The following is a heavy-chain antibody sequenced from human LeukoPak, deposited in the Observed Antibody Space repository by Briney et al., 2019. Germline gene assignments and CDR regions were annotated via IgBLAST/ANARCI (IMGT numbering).Heavy chain of an antibody. CDR2: IWYDGSNK. D-gene: IGHD1-26*01. CDR3: ARDRGQWELPRHFQH. V-gene: IGHV3-33*01. CDR1: GFTFSSYG. Sequence: GGSLRLSCAASGFTFSSYGMHWVRQAPGKGLEWVAVIWYDGSNKYYADSVKGRFTISRDNSKNTLYLQMNSLRAEDTAVYYCARDRGQWELPRHFQHWGQGTLVTVSS. J-gene: IGHJ1*01.